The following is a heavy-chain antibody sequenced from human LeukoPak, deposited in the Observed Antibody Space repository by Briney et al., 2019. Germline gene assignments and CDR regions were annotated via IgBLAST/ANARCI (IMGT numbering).Heavy chain of an antibody. CDR1: GFIFSNYG. V-gene: IGHV3-30*02. D-gene: IGHD6-19*01. CDR2: IRHDGSDK. Sequence: GGSLRLSCAASGFIFSNYGMHWVRQAPGKGLEWVAFIRHDGSDKHYADSVKGRFTISRDNSKNTLYLQMNSLRAEDTAIYYCAKNKGKQWLVDPFNYWGQGTLVTVSS. J-gene: IGHJ4*02. CDR3: AKNKGKQWLVDPFNY.